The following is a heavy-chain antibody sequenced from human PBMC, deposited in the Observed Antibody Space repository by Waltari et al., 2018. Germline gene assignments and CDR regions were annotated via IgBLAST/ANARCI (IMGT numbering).Heavy chain of an antibody. CDR3: AREHVVVVADPSGAFDI. CDR2: IYHSGGT. Sequence: QVQLQESGPGLVKPSETLSLTCTVSGYSISSGYYWGWIRQPPGKGLEWIGSIYHSGGTYYNPSLKSRVTISVDTSKNQFSLKLSSVTAADTAVYYCAREHVVVVADPSGAFDIWGQGTMVTVSS. V-gene: IGHV4-38-2*02. J-gene: IGHJ3*02. CDR1: GYSISSGYY. D-gene: IGHD2-15*01.